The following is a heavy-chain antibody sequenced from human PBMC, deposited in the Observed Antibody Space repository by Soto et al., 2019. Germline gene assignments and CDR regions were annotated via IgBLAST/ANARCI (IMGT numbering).Heavy chain of an antibody. J-gene: IGHJ6*02. D-gene: IGHD3-10*01. V-gene: IGHV2-70*12. Sequence: SGPTLVNPTQTLTLTCTFSGFSLNTTGMCVTWIRQPPGKALEWLAHIHWDDDKDYNKFLETRLTISKDTSKNQVALTVSNVDPVDAGTYYCARRRRTPVTSGSWRCDGMYVGGQGPTDTVS. CDR2: IHWDDDK. CDR3: ARRRRTPVTSGSWRCDGMYV. CDR1: GFSLNTTGMC.